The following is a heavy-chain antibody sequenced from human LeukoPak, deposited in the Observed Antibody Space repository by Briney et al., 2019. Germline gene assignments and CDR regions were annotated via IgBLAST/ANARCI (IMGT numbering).Heavy chain of an antibody. J-gene: IGHJ6*02. D-gene: IGHD6-13*01. Sequence: KPSETLSLTCAVYGGSFSGYYWSWIRQPPGKGLEWIGEINHSGSTNYNPSLKSRVTISVDTSKNQFSLKLSSVTAADTAVYYCARARRIAAAGASLYYYYYGMDVWGQGTTVTVSS. CDR2: INHSGST. CDR3: ARARRIAAAGASLYYYYYGMDV. CDR1: GGSFSGYY. V-gene: IGHV4-34*01.